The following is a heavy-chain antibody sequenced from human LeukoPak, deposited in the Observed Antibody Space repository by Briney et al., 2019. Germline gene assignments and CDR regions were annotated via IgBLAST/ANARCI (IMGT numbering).Heavy chain of an antibody. CDR3: ARGVPEYYDFWSGYFYYFDY. V-gene: IGHV4-59*01. Sequence: SETLSLTCTVSGGSISSYYWSWIRQPPGEGLEWIGYIYYSGSTNYNPSLKSRVTISVDTSKNQFSLKLTSVTAADTAVYYCARGVPEYYDFWSGYFYYFDYWGQGTLVTVSS. CDR2: IYYSGST. D-gene: IGHD3-3*01. J-gene: IGHJ4*02. CDR1: GGSISSYY.